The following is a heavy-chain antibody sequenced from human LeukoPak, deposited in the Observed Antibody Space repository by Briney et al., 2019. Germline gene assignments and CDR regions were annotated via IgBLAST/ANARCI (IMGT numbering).Heavy chain of an antibody. CDR3: AKARSGEQAYFHGMDV. D-gene: IGHD2/OR15-2a*01. CDR2: ISKSGDRT. CDR1: GFIFNRYA. J-gene: IGHJ6*02. Sequence: GASLRLSCAASGFIFNRYAMSWVRQAPGKGLEGVSGISKSGDRTHYADSVKGRFTISRDNSKNTLYLQMDSLRAEDTAVYYCAKARSGEQAYFHGMDVWGQGTTVTVSS. V-gene: IGHV3-23*01.